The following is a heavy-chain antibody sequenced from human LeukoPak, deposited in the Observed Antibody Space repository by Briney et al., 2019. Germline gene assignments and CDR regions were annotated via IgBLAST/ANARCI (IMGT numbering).Heavy chain of an antibody. V-gene: IGHV4-59*01. CDR1: GGSISSYY. D-gene: IGHD6-13*01. CDR2: IYYSGST. J-gene: IGHJ4*02. Sequence: PSETLSLTCTVSGGSISSYYWSWIRQPPGKGLEWIGYIYYSGSTNYNPSLKSRVTISVDTSKNQFSLKLSSVTAADTVVYYCAGSGCSSSWNPDYWGQGTLVTVSS. CDR3: AGSGCSSSWNPDY.